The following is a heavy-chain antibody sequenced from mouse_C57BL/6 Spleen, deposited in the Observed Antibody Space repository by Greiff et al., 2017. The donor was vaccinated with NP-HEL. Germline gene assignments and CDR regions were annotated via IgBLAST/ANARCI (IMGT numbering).Heavy chain of an antibody. Sequence: LVESGAELVRPGTSVKVSCKASGYAFTNYLIEWVKQRPGQGLEWIGVINPGSGGTNYNEKFKGKATLTADKSSSTAYMQLSSLTSEDSAVYFCARRELTFPFAYWGQGTLVTVSA. V-gene: IGHV1-54*01. CDR2: INPGSGGT. CDR3: ARRELTFPFAY. D-gene: IGHD6-1*01. J-gene: IGHJ3*01. CDR1: GYAFTNYL.